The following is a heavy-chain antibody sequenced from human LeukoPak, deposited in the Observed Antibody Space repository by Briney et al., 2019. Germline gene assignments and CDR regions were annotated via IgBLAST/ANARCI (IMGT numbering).Heavy chain of an antibody. CDR3: VRDYQFIQEV. CDR1: GFTFSNYW. J-gene: IGHJ6*02. V-gene: IGHV3-74*01. Sequence: GGSLRLSCVASGFTFSNYWMLWVRQAPGKGLMWVSLISTDGKSTRYAESVKGRFTISRDNAKNALYLQMDILRVEDTALYFCVRDYQFIQEVWGQGTMVTVSS. D-gene: IGHD2-2*01. CDR2: ISTDGKST.